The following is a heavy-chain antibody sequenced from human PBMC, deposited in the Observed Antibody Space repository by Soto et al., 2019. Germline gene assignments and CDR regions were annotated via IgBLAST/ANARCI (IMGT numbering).Heavy chain of an antibody. CDR2: INAGNGNT. CDR3: ASSYYYDSSGYSSLYYYYGMDV. CDR1: GYTFTSYA. V-gene: IGHV1-3*01. D-gene: IGHD3-22*01. J-gene: IGHJ6*02. Sequence: ASVKVSCTASGYTFTSYAMHWVRQAPGQRLEWMGWINAGNGNTKYSQMFQGRVTITRDTSASTAYMELSSLRSEDTAVYYCASSYYYDSSGYSSLYYYYGMDVWGQGTTVTSP.